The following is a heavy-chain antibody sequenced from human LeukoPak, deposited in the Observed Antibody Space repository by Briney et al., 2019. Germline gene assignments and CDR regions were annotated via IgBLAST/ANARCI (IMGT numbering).Heavy chain of an antibody. CDR3: AKSEPLGSSWYRGAFDI. CDR2: ISGSGGST. J-gene: IGHJ3*02. CDR1: GFTCSSYA. D-gene: IGHD6-13*01. Sequence: GGSLRLSCAASGFTCSSYAMSWVRQAPGKGLEWVSAISGSGGSTYYADSVKGRFTISRDNSKNTLYLQMNRLRAEDTAVYYCAKSEPLGSSWYRGAFDIWGQGKMVTVSS. V-gene: IGHV3-23*01.